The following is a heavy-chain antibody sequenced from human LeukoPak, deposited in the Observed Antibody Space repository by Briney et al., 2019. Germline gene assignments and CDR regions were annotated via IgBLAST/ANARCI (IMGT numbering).Heavy chain of an antibody. CDR3: ARYCSGGGCYSKAFDI. Sequence: SETLSLTPAVSRGSLSNYYWSWIRHPPGKGLEWIGYIYYSGSTSYNTSLKSRVTISVDTTKNQFSLKLSSVTAADAAVYYCARYCSGGGCYSKAFDIWGQGTMVTVSS. J-gene: IGHJ3*02. CDR1: RGSLSNYY. D-gene: IGHD2-15*01. V-gene: IGHV4-59*13. CDR2: IYYSGST.